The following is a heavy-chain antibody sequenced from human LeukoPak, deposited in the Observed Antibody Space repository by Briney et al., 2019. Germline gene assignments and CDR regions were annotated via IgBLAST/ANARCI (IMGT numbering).Heavy chain of an antibody. Sequence: SETLSLTCTVSGGSISSYYWSWIRHPPGKGLEWIGYIYYSGSTKYNPSLKSRVTISVDTSKNQFSLRLSSVTAADTAVYYCAKVSSGGYWYFDPWGRGTLVTVSS. J-gene: IGHJ2*01. CDR3: AKVSSGGYWYFDP. CDR2: IYYSGST. D-gene: IGHD3-10*01. V-gene: IGHV4-59*01. CDR1: GGSISSYY.